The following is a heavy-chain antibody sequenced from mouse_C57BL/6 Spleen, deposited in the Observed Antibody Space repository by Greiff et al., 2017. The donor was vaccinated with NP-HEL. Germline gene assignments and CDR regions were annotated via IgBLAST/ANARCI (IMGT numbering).Heavy chain of an antibody. J-gene: IGHJ2*01. CDR3: ARWGSLLFDY. CDR1: GYAFSSSW. CDR2: IYPGDGDT. V-gene: IGHV1-82*01. Sequence: VQLQESGPELVKPGASVKISCKASGYAFSSSWMNWVKQRPGKGLEWIGRIYPGDGDTNYNGKFKGKATLTADKSSSTAYMQLSSLTSEDSAVYFCARWGSLLFDYWGQGTTLTVSS.